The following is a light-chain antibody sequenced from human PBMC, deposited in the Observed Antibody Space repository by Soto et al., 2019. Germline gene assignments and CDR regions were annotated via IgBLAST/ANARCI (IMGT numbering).Light chain of an antibody. CDR3: QTWGTGIQV. J-gene: IGLJ3*02. CDR2: VNSDGSL. Sequence: QPVLTQSPSASASLGASVKLTCTLNSGHSTYAIAWHQQQPEKGPRYLMKVNSDGSLTKGERIPDRFSGSSSGAERYLTISSLQSEDEADYYCQTWGTGIQVFGGGTKLTVL. CDR1: SGHSTYA. V-gene: IGLV4-69*01.